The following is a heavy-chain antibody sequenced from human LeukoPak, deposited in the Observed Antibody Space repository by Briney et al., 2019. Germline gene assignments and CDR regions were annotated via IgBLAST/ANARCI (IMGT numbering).Heavy chain of an antibody. CDR2: IRQDGGEK. Sequence: GGSLRLSCVVSGFTFSDYWMSWVRQAPGKGLEWVANIRQDGGEKHYVDSVKGRFTISRDNAKNSLYLQMNSLRAEDTAVYYCARDSGSWYVGYWGQGTLVTVPS. CDR3: ARDSGSWYVGY. CDR1: GFTFSDYW. J-gene: IGHJ4*02. V-gene: IGHV3-7*01. D-gene: IGHD6-13*01.